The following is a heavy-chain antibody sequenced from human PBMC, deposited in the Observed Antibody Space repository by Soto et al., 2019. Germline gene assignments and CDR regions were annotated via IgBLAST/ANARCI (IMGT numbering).Heavy chain of an antibody. CDR3: ARVNTTLVDHFDC. CDR1: GFSVSGSS. CDR2: MHRGGST. V-gene: IGHV3-53*01. J-gene: IGHJ4*02. Sequence: GGSLRLSCVVSGFSVSGSSIFWVRQATGKGLEWVSLMHRGGSTDNADSVKGRVTTSRDKSKNTLYLHMNGLRVEDTAVYYCARVNTTLVDHFDCWGQGTLVTVSS. D-gene: IGHD5-18*01.